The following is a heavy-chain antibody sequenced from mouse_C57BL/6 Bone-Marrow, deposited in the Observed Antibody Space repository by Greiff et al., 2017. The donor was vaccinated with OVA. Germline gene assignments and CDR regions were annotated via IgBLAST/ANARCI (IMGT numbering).Heavy chain of an antibody. Sequence: VQLQESGPGLVAPSPSLSITCTVSGFSLTSYAISWVRQPPGKGLEWLGVIWTGGGTNYNSALKSRLSICKDDSKSHVFLKLNSLQTADTARYFGARVQTVRSRYFDVWGTGTTVTVSS. J-gene: IGHJ1*03. V-gene: IGHV2-9-1*01. D-gene: IGHD1-1*01. CDR3: ARVQTVRSRYFDV. CDR2: IWTGGGT. CDR1: GFSLTSYA.